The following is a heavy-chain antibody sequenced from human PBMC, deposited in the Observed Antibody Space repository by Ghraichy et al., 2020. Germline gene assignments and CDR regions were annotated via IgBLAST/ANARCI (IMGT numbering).Heavy chain of an antibody. V-gene: IGHV4-59*01. CDR1: GGSISGYY. CDR2: IYYSGST. Sequence: SETLSLTCTVSGGSISGYYWSWIRQPPGKGLEWIAYIYYSGSTNHKSSLKSRSTISIDTSKNQFSLKLSFVTAVDTAVYYCARVGVGTNLAAFDIWGQGTMVTVSS. J-gene: IGHJ3*02. CDR3: ARVGVGTNLAAFDI. D-gene: IGHD1-26*01.